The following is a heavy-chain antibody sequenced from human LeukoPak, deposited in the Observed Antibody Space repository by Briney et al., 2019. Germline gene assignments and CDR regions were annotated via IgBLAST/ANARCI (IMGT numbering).Heavy chain of an antibody. Sequence: GGSLRLSCAASGFTFSSYWMSWVRQAPGKGLEWVASIKQDGSEKHYADSVRGRCTISRDNAKNSLYLQMNSLRVEDTALYYCARSYSTGWYPNYFDYWGQGTLVTVSS. CDR2: IKQDGSEK. J-gene: IGHJ4*02. CDR3: ARSYSTGWYPNYFDY. D-gene: IGHD6-19*01. CDR1: GFTFSSYW. V-gene: IGHV3-7*03.